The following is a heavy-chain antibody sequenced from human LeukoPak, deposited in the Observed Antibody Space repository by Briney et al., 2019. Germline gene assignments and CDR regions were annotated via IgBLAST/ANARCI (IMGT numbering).Heavy chain of an antibody. D-gene: IGHD6-19*01. CDR1: GFTVSSNY. Sequence: GGSLRLSCAASGFTVSSNYMSWVRQAPGKGLEWVSVIYSGGSTYYADSVKGRFTISRDNSKNTLYLQMDSLRAEDTAVYYCARDFPGIAVAGTRPLDYWGQGTLVTVSS. CDR2: IYSGGST. CDR3: ARDFPGIAVAGTRPLDY. V-gene: IGHV3-53*01. J-gene: IGHJ4*02.